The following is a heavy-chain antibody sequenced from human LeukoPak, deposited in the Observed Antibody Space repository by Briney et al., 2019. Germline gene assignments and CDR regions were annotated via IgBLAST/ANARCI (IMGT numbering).Heavy chain of an antibody. J-gene: IGHJ4*02. CDR1: GFTFSRYS. CDR3: AKSSTINMGGFDY. V-gene: IGHV3-23*01. Sequence: GGSLRLSCAASGFTFSRYSMSWVRQAPGRGLEWVSAISGSGGSTYYADSVKGRFTMSRDNSKNTLYLQMNSLRAEDTAVYYCAKSSTINMGGFDYWGQGTLVTVSS. CDR2: ISGSGGST. D-gene: IGHD3-3*02.